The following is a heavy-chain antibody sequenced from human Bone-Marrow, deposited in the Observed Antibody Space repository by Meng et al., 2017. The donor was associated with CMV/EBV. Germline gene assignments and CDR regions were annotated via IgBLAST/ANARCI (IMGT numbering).Heavy chain of an antibody. CDR1: GGSFSNYY. CDR3: AGFVWGIGFDP. J-gene: IGHJ5*02. V-gene: IGHV4-34*01. D-gene: IGHD6-13*01. CDR2: MHHSGKT. Sequence: GSLRLSCAVSGGSFSNYYWTWLRQSPGKGLEWLGEMHHSGKTNSNPSVRSRLTMSLDTSKRQVSLKLSSATAADTAVYYCAGFVWGIGFDPWGQGTLVTFSS.